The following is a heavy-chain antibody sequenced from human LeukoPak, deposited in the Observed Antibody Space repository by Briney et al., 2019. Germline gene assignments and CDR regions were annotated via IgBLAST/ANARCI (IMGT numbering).Heavy chain of an antibody. D-gene: IGHD6-19*01. CDR3: ARSAPGYSSGWYSADYYYYGMDV. V-gene: IGHV5-51*01. CDR1: GYSFTSYW. J-gene: IGHJ6*02. CDR2: IYPGASDT. Sequence: GESLKISCKGSGYSFTSYWIGWVRQMPGKGLEWMGIIYPGASDTRYSPSFQGQVTISADKSISTAYLQWSSLKASDTAMYYCARSAPGYSSGWYSADYYYYGMDVWGQGTTVTVSS.